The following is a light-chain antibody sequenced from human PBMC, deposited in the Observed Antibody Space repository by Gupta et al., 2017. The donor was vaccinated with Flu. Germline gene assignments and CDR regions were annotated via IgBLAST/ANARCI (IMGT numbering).Light chain of an antibody. Sequence: QSALTQPASVSGSPGQSITISCAGASNDVATYNYVSWYQQHPGNAPKLLIYEVNYRPSGISNRFSGSKSGNTASLTISGLRAEDEADYYCTSYITNSLLFGGGTRLTVL. J-gene: IGLJ2*01. V-gene: IGLV2-14*01. CDR3: TSYITNSLL. CDR2: EVN. CDR1: SNDVATYNY.